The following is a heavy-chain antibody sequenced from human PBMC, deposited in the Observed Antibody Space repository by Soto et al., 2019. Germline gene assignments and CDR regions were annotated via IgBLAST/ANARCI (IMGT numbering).Heavy chain of an antibody. D-gene: IGHD6-13*01. J-gene: IGHJ4*02. CDR1: GGTFSSYT. V-gene: IGHV1-69*08. CDR2: IIPILGIA. CDR3: ARDLGAGSSSWYDY. Sequence: QVQLVQSGAEVKKPGSSMKVSCKASGGTFSSYTISWVRQAPGQGLEWMGRIIPILGIANYAQKFQGRVTITADKSTSTAYMELSSLRSEDTAVYYCARDLGAGSSSWYDYWGQGTLVTVSS.